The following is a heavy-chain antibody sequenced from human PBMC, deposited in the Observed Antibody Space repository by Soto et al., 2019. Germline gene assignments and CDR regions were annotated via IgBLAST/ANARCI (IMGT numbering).Heavy chain of an antibody. CDR1: GDSISNRNYF. CDR3: ARHIPPRVFANPFWVGP. Sequence: QLQLQESGPGLVKPSETLSLTCTVSGDSISNRNYFWGWIRQTPGKGLDWIGSIDYSGTTYYTPALKGRPPLFLDNAKNPVSLKKTPVPAADTAVDYLARHIPPRVFANPFWVGPWGQGTLVTVSS. D-gene: IGHD3-16*02. V-gene: IGHV4-39*01. CDR2: IDYSGTT. J-gene: IGHJ5*02.